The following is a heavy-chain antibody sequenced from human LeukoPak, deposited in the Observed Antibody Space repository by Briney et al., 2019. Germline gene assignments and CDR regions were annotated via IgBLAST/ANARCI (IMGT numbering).Heavy chain of an antibody. CDR1: GGALSSYA. CDR2: INPSGGST. V-gene: IGHV1-46*01. CDR3: ARRHNNGMDV. D-gene: IGHD2-21*01. J-gene: IGHJ6*02. Sequence: GASVKVSCKASGGALSSYAITWVRQAPGQGLEWMGIINPSGGSTNNAQKFQGRVTMTTDTSTSTVYMELSSLRSEDTAVYYCARRHNNGMDVWGQGTTVTVSS.